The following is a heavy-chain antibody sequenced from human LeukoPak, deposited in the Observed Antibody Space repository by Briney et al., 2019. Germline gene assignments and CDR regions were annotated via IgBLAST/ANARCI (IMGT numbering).Heavy chain of an antibody. CDR3: ARGQSTAGFKYYYYYMDV. J-gene: IGHJ6*03. CDR1: GGSISSDGYY. V-gene: IGHV4-61*02. Sequence: PSQTLSLTCTVSGGSISSDGYYWNWIRQPPGKGLEWIGRFSASGNSNYNPSLKSRITISVDTSKNQFSLKLTSVTAADTAVYYCARGQSTAGFKYYYYYMDVWGKGTTVTISS. D-gene: IGHD6-13*01. CDR2: FSASGNS.